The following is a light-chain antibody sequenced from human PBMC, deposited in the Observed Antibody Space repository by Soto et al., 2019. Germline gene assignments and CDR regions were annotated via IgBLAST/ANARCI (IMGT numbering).Light chain of an antibody. V-gene: IGKV4-1*01. CDR3: HQYYSVPLT. CDR2: WAS. CDR1: QSLLYSSNSKNY. J-gene: IGKJ4*01. Sequence: DIVMTQSPDSLAVSLGERATINCKSSQSLLYSSNSKNYLAWYQQEPGQPPKLLIYWASTRESGVPDRFSGSGSGTDFTLTISNLQAEDVAVYYCHQYYSVPLTFGGGPKVEIK.